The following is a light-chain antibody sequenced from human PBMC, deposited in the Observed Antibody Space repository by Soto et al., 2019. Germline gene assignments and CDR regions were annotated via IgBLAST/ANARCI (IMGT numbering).Light chain of an antibody. CDR1: QTVRSN. V-gene: IGKV3-15*01. CDR3: QQYNDWPPHT. Sequence: EIVMTQSPATLSVSPGERATLSCRASQTVRSNLAWYQQRPGQAPRLLIHGASTRATGIPARFSGSGSGTEFTLTISSLQSEDFAVYYCQQYNDWPPHTFGQGTKVDI. J-gene: IGKJ1*01. CDR2: GAS.